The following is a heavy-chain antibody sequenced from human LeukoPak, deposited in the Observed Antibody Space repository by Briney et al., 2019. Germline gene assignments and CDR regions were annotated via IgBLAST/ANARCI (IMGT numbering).Heavy chain of an antibody. CDR2: IYSGGST. CDR1: GFTVSSNY. Sequence: GGSLRPSCAASGFTVSSNYMSWVRQAPGKGLEWVSVIYSGGSTYYPGSVRGRFTISRDNSKNTIYLQMDSLRAEDTAIYYCARDYWWNYDYWGQGTLVTVSS. V-gene: IGHV3-53*05. J-gene: IGHJ4*02. CDR3: ARDYWWNYDY. D-gene: IGHD1-7*01.